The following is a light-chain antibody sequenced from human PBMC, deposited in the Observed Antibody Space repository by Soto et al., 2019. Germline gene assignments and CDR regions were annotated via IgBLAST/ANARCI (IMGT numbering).Light chain of an antibody. CDR3: QQYYTTPLT. J-gene: IGKJ4*01. CDR1: QSVLSSSNNQNH. V-gene: IGKV4-1*01. Sequence: DIVMTQSPDSLAVSLGERATINCKSSQSVLSSSNNQNHLAWYQQKPGQPPRLLIYWASTRESGVPDRFSGGGSGTDFTLTISSLQAEDVAVYYCQQYYTTPLTFGGGTKVDI. CDR2: WAS.